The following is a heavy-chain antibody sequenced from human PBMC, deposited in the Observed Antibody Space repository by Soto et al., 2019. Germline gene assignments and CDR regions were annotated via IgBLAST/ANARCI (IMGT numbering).Heavy chain of an antibody. D-gene: IGHD3-3*01. J-gene: IGHJ4*02. Sequence: ASVKVSCKVSGYTLTELSMHWVRQAPGKGLEWMGGFDPEDGETIYAQKFQGRVTMTEDTSTDTAYMELSSLRSEDTAVYYCAYYDFWSGYYLFDYWGQGTLVTVSS. CDR1: GYTLTELS. CDR2: FDPEDGET. V-gene: IGHV1-24*01. CDR3: AYYDFWSGYYLFDY.